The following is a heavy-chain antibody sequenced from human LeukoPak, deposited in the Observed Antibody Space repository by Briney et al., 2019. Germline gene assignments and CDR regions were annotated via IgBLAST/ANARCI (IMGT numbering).Heavy chain of an antibody. V-gene: IGHV3-48*03. CDR1: GFTFSSYE. Sequence: PGGSLRLSCAASGFTFSSYEMNWVRQAPGKGLEWVSYISSSGSTIYYADSVKGRFTISRDNAKNSLYLQMNSLRAEDTALYYCAKGRYGDYAWGYFDYWGQGTLVTVSS. D-gene: IGHD4-17*01. J-gene: IGHJ4*02. CDR3: AKGRYGDYAWGYFDY. CDR2: ISSSGSTI.